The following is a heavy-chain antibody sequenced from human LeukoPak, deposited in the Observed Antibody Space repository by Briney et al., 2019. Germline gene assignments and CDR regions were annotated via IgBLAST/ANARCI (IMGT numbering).Heavy chain of an antibody. Sequence: GGSLRLSCAASGFTFSSYAMHWVRQAPGKGLEWVAVISYDGSNKYYADSVKGRFTISRDNSKNTLYLQMNSLRAEDTAVYYSARSYHHRRPDSSGYYLEHFDYWGQGTLVTVSS. J-gene: IGHJ4*02. D-gene: IGHD3-22*01. CDR2: ISYDGSNK. V-gene: IGHV3-30*04. CDR1: GFTFSSYA. CDR3: ARSYHHRRPDSSGYYLEHFDY.